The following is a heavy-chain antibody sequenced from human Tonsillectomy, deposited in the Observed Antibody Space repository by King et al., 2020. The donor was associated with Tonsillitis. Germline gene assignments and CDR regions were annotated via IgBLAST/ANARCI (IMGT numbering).Heavy chain of an antibody. CDR2: IYHTGST. J-gene: IGHJ4*02. V-gene: IGHV4-38-2*02. Sequence: QLQESGPGLVKPSETLSLTCTVSGYSISSGYYWGWIRQPLGKGLEWIGSIYHTGSTYYNPSLKSRVTISVDTSKNQFSLKLSSVTAADTAVYYCARVKEAWDYWGQGTLVTVSS. CDR3: ARVKEAWDY. CDR1: GYSISSGYY.